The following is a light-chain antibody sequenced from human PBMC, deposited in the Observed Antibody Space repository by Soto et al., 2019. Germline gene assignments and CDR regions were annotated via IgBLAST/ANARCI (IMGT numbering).Light chain of an antibody. CDR3: QKYNSAPPGGT. V-gene: IGKV1-27*01. CDR1: QGISNY. J-gene: IGKJ1*01. Sequence: DIQMTQSPSSLSASVGDRVTITCRASQGISNYLAWYQQKPGKVPKLLIYAASTLQSGVPSRFSGSGSGTDFTLTISSLQPEDVATYYCQKYNSAPPGGTFGQGTKVDIK. CDR2: AAS.